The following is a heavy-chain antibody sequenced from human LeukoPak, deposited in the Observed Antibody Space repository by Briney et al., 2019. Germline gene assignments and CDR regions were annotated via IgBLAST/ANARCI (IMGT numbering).Heavy chain of an antibody. CDR1: GYTFTSYA. CDR2: INAGNGNT. Sequence: GASVKVSCKASGYTFTSYAMHWVRQAPGQRLEWMGWINAGNGNTKYSQKFQGRVTITRDTSASTAYMGLSSLRSEDTAVYYCARGGRRYFDYFDYWGQGTLVTVSS. D-gene: IGHD3-9*01. V-gene: IGHV1-3*01. CDR3: ARGGRRYFDYFDY. J-gene: IGHJ4*02.